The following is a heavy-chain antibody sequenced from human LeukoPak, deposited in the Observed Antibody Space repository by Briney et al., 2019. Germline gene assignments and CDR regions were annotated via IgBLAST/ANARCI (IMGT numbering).Heavy chain of an antibody. D-gene: IGHD5-24*01. Sequence: SETLSRTCTVSGVSSNNYYWSWIRQRPGKGLVWSGFISYSESGYYNPSLKSRVTMSVDTSKHQFSLNLKSVTPADTAIYYCTRDRRDGYNYVDVWGQGTLVTVSS. CDR2: ISYSESG. CDR3: TRDRRDGYNYVDV. J-gene: IGHJ4*02. V-gene: IGHV4-59*01. CDR1: GVSSNNYY.